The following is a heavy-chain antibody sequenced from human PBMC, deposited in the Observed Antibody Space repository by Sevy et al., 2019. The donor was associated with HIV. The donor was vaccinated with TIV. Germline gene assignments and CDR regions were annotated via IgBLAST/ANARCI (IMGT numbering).Heavy chain of an antibody. CDR3: AGENYHDSDGYRFDH. CDR1: GFIFRNYN. J-gene: IGHJ4*02. Sequence: GGSLRLSCAASGFIFRNYNMNWVRQAPGKGLEWVSSISSSSSYIYYADSVKGRFTISRDNGKNSLLLQMNSLRVEDTAVYYCAGENYHDSDGYRFDHWGQGTLVTVSS. D-gene: IGHD3-22*01. CDR2: ISSSSSYI. V-gene: IGHV3-21*01.